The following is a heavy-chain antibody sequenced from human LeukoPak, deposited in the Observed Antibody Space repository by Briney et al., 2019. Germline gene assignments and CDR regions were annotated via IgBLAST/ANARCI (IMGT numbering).Heavy chain of an antibody. J-gene: IGHJ6*03. CDR2: ISYDGSNK. CDR1: GFTFSSYG. CDR3: ARDRGYSYGYGYLGFYMDV. D-gene: IGHD5-18*01. Sequence: PGRSLRLSCAASGFTFSSYGMHWVRQAPGKGLEWVAVISYDGSNKYYADSVKGRFTISRDNSKNTLYLQMNSLRAEDTAVYYCARDRGYSYGYGYLGFYMDVWGKGTTVTVSS. V-gene: IGHV3-30*03.